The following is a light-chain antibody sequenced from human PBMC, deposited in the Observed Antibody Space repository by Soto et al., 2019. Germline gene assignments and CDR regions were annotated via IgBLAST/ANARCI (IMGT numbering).Light chain of an antibody. Sequence: EIVMTQSPATLSVSPGERATLSCRASQGVSTNLAWYQQKPGQAPRLLIYVASTRATGIPARFSGSGSGTEITLTISSLQSEDFAVYYCQQYDNWPLTFGGGTKVEIK. V-gene: IGKV3-15*01. J-gene: IGKJ4*01. CDR3: QQYDNWPLT. CDR2: VAS. CDR1: QGVSTN.